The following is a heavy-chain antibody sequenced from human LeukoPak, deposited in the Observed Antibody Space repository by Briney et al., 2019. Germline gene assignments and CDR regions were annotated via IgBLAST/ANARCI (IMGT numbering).Heavy chain of an antibody. CDR3: AREGASGTLCDY. D-gene: IGHD1-14*01. Sequence: GGSLRLSCVGSGFTFSRYWLNWVRQAPGKGLEWVAVIWYDGSNKYYADSVKGRFTISRDNSKNTLYLQMNSLRAEDTAVYYCAREGASGTLCDYWGQGTLVTVSS. CDR1: GFTFSRYW. V-gene: IGHV3-33*07. J-gene: IGHJ4*02. CDR2: IWYDGSNK.